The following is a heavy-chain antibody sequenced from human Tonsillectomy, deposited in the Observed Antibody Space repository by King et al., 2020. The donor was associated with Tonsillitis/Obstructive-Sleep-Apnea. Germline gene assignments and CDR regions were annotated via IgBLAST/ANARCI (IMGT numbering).Heavy chain of an antibody. Sequence: QLQESGPGLVKPSETLSLTCTVSGGSISSPSYLWGWIRQPPGEALEWIGSIHYSGSTYYNPSLKSRLTISVDTSKNQFSLRLSSVTAADTAVYHCARQVGSGLWALDIWGQGTMVTVSS. D-gene: IGHD3/OR15-3a*01. CDR3: ARQVGSGLWALDI. CDR1: GGSISSPSYL. CDR2: IHYSGST. J-gene: IGHJ3*02. V-gene: IGHV4-39*01.